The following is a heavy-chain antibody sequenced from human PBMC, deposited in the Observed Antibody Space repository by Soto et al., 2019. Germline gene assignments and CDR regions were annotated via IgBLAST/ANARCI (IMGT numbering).Heavy chain of an antibody. Sequence: SETLSLACSVSGGSISDYYWSWIRQPPGKGLEWIGYIYYSGSTNYNPSLKSRVTISVDTSKNQSSLKLSSVTAADTAVYYCARYGSGSYENWFDPWGQGTLVTVSS. CDR2: IYYSGST. V-gene: IGHV4-59*01. CDR1: GGSISDYY. D-gene: IGHD3-10*01. J-gene: IGHJ5*02. CDR3: ARYGSGSYENWFDP.